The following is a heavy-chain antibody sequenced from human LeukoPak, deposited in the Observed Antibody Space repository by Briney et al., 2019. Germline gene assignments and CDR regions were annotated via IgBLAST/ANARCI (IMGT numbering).Heavy chain of an antibody. J-gene: IGHJ6*03. CDR2: IYTSGST. Sequence: PSETLSLTCTVSGGSISSGSYYWSWIRQPAGKGLEWIGRIYTSGSTNYNPSLKSRVTISVDTSKNQFSLKLSSVTAADTAVYYCARESRGYCSSTSCSHYYYFYYMDVWGKGTTVTVSS. D-gene: IGHD2-2*01. CDR1: GGSISSGSYY. V-gene: IGHV4-61*02. CDR3: ARESRGYCSSTSCSHYYYFYYMDV.